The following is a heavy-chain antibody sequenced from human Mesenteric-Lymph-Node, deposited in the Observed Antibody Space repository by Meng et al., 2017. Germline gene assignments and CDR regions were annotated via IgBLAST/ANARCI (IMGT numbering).Heavy chain of an antibody. J-gene: IGHJ4*02. V-gene: IGHV4-59*01. CDR2: IYYGGTT. CDR3: ARGSRGYSYG. D-gene: IGHD5-18*01. Sequence: SETLSLTCTVSGGSISSYYWSWIRQPAGKGLEWIGYIYYGGTTNYNPSLKSRVTISAGTSKNQFSLKLSSVTAADTAVYYCARGSRGYSYGWGQGTLVTVSS. CDR1: GGSISSYY.